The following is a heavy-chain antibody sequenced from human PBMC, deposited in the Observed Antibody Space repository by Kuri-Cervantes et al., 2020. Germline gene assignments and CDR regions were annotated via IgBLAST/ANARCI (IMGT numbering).Heavy chain of an antibody. CDR2: ISSSSSTI. V-gene: IGHV3-48*01. J-gene: IGHJ4*02. CDR1: GFTFSSYS. Sequence: GGSLRLSCAASGFTFSSYSMHWVRQAPGKGLEWVSYISSSSSTIYYADSVKGRFTISRDNAKNSLYLQMNSLRSEDTAVYYCARADYNFWSGSDHHFDYWGQETLVTVSS. CDR3: ARADYNFWSGSDHHFDY. D-gene: IGHD3-3*01.